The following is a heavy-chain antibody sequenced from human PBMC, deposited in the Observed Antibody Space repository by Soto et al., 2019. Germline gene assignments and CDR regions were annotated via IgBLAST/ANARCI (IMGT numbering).Heavy chain of an antibody. CDR1: GGTFSSYA. CDR3: ARDSGTYCGGDCSTDAFDI. Sequence: QVQLVQSGAEVKKPGSSVKVSCKASGGTFSSYAISWVRQAPGQGLEWMGGIIPIFGTANYAQKFQGRVTITAEESTSTAYMELSSLRSEDTAVYYCARDSGTYCGGDCSTDAFDIWGQGTMVTVSS. J-gene: IGHJ3*02. CDR2: IIPIFGTA. D-gene: IGHD2-21*02. V-gene: IGHV1-69*12.